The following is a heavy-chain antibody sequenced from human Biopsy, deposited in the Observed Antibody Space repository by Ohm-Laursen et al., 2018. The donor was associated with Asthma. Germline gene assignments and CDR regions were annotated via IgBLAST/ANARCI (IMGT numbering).Heavy chain of an antibody. Sequence: SLRLSCAASGFTFSNYAMSWVRQAPGKGLEWVSSITGSGGFTYYADSVKGRFTISRDKSENTLYLQMNSLRAEDTAAYYCARGDSSNWSHYYFDYWGQGTLVTVSS. V-gene: IGHV3-23*01. CDR2: ITGSGGFT. CDR3: ARGDSSNWSHYYFDY. J-gene: IGHJ4*02. D-gene: IGHD3-22*01. CDR1: GFTFSNYA.